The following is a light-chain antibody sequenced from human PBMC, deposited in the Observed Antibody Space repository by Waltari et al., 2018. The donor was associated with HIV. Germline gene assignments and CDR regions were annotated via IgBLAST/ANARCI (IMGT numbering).Light chain of an antibody. J-gene: IGLJ2*01. CDR2: YDG. CDR1: DIGTRS. Sequence: SYVLTQTPSVSVAPGKTATLTCEGSDIGTRSVHWYRQKPGQAPVLVIYYDGERPAGMAERFAGSNSSNTSTLTISRVGVCDEADYYGQVWDANTYVVSGTGTKLTVL. V-gene: IGLV3-21*04. CDR3: QVWDANTYVV.